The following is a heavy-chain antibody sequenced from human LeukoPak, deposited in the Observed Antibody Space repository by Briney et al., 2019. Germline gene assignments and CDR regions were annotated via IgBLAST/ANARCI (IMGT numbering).Heavy chain of an antibody. CDR1: GFTFSNYA. D-gene: IGHD3-10*01. V-gene: IGHV3-33*01. CDR2: IWYDGSYK. J-gene: IGHJ4*01. Sequence: GRSLRLSCAASGFTFSNYAMHWVRQAPGKGLEWMAIIWYDGSYKYYADSVKGRFTISRDNSKNTLYLQVNSLTAEDTAVYYCARGRMVRGVVIKVFYYFDYWGHGTLVTVSS. CDR3: ARGRMVRGVVIKVFYYFDY.